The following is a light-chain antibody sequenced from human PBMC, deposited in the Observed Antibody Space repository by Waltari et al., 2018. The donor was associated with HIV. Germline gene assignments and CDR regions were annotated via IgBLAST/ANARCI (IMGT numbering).Light chain of an antibody. CDR2: GNN. V-gene: IGLV1-40*01. CDR1: SSNIGAGSD. CDR3: QSYDSSLSDLL. J-gene: IGLJ3*02. Sequence: QSVLTQPPSVSGAPGQRVTIPCTGRSSNIGAGSDVHWYQQLPGKAPKLLISGNNNRPSGVPDRFSGSKSGTSTSLAITGLQAEDEADYYCQSYDSSLSDLLFGGGTKLTVL.